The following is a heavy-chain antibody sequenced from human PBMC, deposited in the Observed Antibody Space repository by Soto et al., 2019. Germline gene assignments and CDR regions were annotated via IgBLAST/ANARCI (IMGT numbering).Heavy chain of an antibody. CDR1: GYTLTELS. Sequence: ASVKVSCKVSGYTLTELSMHWVRQAPGKGLEWMGGFDPEDGETIYAQKFQGRVTMTEDTSTDTAYMELSSLRSEDTAVYYCATEGSGWYYYGMDVWGQGTTVTVSS. V-gene: IGHV1-24*01. CDR2: FDPEDGET. CDR3: ATEGSGWYYYGMDV. D-gene: IGHD6-19*01. J-gene: IGHJ6*02.